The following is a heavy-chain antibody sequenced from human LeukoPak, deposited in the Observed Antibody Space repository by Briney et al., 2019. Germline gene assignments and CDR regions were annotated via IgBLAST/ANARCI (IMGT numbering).Heavy chain of an antibody. CDR2: ISQAGTGK. D-gene: IGHD6-25*01. CDR3: ARDRRSSAGSDF. J-gene: IGHJ4*02. CDR1: VFTFTDYW. Sequence: GGSLRLSCSACVFTFTDYWMCWVRQAPGGGLEGVAKISQAGTGKYYLDSLKGRFSISRDNTRNSLFLQMHSLRADDTAVYYCARDRRSSAGSDFWGQGTRVTVSS. V-gene: IGHV3-7*01.